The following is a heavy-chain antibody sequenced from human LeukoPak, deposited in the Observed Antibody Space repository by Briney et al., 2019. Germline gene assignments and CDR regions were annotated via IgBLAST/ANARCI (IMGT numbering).Heavy chain of an antibody. CDR2: ISGSGGST. CDR1: GFTFSSYA. Sequence: GGSLRLSCAASGFTFSSYAMSWVRQAPGKGLEWVSVISGSGGSTYYADSVKGRFTISRDNPKNTLYLQMSSLRAGGTAVYYCAKAPGGYYDSSGYYYDYWGQGTLVTVSS. V-gene: IGHV3-23*01. D-gene: IGHD3-22*01. CDR3: AKAPGGYYDSSGYYYDY. J-gene: IGHJ4*02.